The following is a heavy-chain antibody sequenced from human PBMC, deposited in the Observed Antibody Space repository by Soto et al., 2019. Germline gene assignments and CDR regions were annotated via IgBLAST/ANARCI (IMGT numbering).Heavy chain of an antibody. V-gene: IGHV3-48*03. Sequence: EVQVMESGGGLVQPGGSLRLSCAASGFSFSSDEMNWVRQAPGKGPEWVAYISSTTNYIYYGDSMKGRFTISRDNAKNSLYLEMNSLRAEDTAVYYCARESEDLTSNFDYWGQGTLVTVSS. J-gene: IGHJ4*02. CDR3: ARESEDLTSNFDY. CDR1: GFSFSSDE. CDR2: ISSTTNYI.